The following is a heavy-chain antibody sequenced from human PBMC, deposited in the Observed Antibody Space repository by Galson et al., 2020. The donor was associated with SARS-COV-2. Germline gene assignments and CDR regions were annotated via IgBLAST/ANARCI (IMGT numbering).Heavy chain of an antibody. CDR1: GFTFSSYS. V-gene: IGHV3-48*02. Sequence: GESLKISCAASGFTFSSYSMNWVRQAPGKGLEWVSYISSSSTIYYADSVKGRFTISRDNAKNSLYLQMNSLRDEDTAVYYCARDLRGYSGYDYHYWGQGTLVTVSS. J-gene: IGHJ4*02. CDR3: ARDLRGYSGYDYHY. D-gene: IGHD5-12*01. CDR2: ISSSSTI.